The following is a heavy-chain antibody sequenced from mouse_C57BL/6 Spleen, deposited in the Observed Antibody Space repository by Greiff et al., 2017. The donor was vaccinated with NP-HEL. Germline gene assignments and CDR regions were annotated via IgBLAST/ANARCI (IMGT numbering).Heavy chain of an antibody. CDR2: IDPSDSYT. V-gene: IGHV1-59*01. CDR1: GYTFTSYW. D-gene: IGHD1-1*02. Sequence: QVQLQQPGAELVRPGTSVKLSCKASGYTFTSYWMHWVKQRPGQGLEWIGVIDPSDSYTNYNQKFKGKATLTVDTSSSTAYMQLSSLTSEDSAVYYCARRIWSDYAMDYWGQGTSVTVSS. J-gene: IGHJ4*01. CDR3: ARRIWSDYAMDY.